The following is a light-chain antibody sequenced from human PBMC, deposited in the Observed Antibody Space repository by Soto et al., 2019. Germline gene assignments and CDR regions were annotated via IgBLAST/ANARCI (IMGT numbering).Light chain of an antibody. CDR1: QSISSW. J-gene: IGKJ2*01. V-gene: IGKV1-5*03. CDR3: QQYNSYLYT. CDR2: KAS. Sequence: DIQMTQSPSTLSASVGDRVTTTCRASQSISSWLAWYQQKPGKAPKLLIYKASSLESGVPSRFSGSGSGTEFTLTITSLHPDDFATYYCQQYNSYLYTFGQGTKLEIK.